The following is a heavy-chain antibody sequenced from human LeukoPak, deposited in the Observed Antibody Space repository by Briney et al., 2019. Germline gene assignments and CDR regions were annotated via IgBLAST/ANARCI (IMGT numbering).Heavy chain of an antibody. CDR1: GFSFSSYC. V-gene: IGHV3-23*01. CDR3: AKDHGSGSYYNLSDY. D-gene: IGHD3-10*01. J-gene: IGHJ4*02. Sequence: GGSLRLSCAASGFSFSSYCMSWVRQAPGKGLEWVSGIGISGYSTYYADSVKGRFTISRDNSKNTLYLQMNGLRAEDTAFYYCAKDHGSGSYYNLSDYWGQGTLVTVSS. CDR2: IGISGYST.